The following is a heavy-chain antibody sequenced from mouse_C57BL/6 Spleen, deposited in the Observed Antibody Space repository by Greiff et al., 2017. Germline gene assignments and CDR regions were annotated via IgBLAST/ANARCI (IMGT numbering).Heavy chain of an antibody. CDR2: IDPEDGET. CDR1: GFNIKDYY. Sequence: VQLQQSGAELVKPGASVKLSCTASGFNIKDYYMHWVKQRTEQGLEWIGRIDPEDGETNYAPEFQGKATITADTSSNTAYLQLSSLTSEDTAVYYCARAHYPHYFDYWGQGTTLTVSS. V-gene: IGHV14-2*01. CDR3: ARAHYPHYFDY. D-gene: IGHD1-1*02. J-gene: IGHJ2*01.